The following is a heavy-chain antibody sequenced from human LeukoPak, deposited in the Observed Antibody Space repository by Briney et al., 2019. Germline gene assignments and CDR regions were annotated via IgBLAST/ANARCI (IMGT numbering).Heavy chain of an antibody. J-gene: IGHJ5*02. D-gene: IGHD3-22*01. Sequence: SETLSLTCAVSGGSISRGGYSWSWIRQPPGKGLEWIGYFYCSGSTNYNPSLKSRVTISVDTSKNQFSLKLSSVTAADTAVYYCARGRYYYDSSGNNWFDPWGQGTLVTVSS. CDR3: ARGRYYYDSSGNNWFDP. CDR1: GGSISRGGYS. V-gene: IGHV4-61*08. CDR2: FYCSGST.